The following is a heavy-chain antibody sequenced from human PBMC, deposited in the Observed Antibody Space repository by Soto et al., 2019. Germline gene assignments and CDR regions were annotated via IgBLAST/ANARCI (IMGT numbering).Heavy chain of an antibody. V-gene: IGHV2-5*02. CDR1: GFSLNTRGVG. CDR3: AHRRGDLLPGHDYFDY. D-gene: IGHD3-9*01. Sequence: QITLKESGPTLVKPTQTLTLTCTFSGFSLNTRGVGVGWIRQPPGKALEWLALISWDGEKRYSPSLKSRLTITXXTXEXXVVRTTTNMHPVNTATYYCAHRRGDLLPGHDYFDYWGQGPLVTFSS. CDR2: ISWDGEK. J-gene: IGHJ4*02.